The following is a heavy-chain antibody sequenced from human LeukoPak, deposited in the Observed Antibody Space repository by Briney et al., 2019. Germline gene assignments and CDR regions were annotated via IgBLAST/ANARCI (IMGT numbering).Heavy chain of an antibody. J-gene: IGHJ4*02. CDR1: EFSFITYW. CDR2: IKQDGSEK. D-gene: IGHD2-8*02. CDR3: ATYRQVLLPFES. V-gene: IGHV3-7*03. Sequence: GGSLRLSCAAPEFSFITYWMTWVRQAPGKGLEWVAKIKQDGSEKYYVDSVKGRFTISRDNARNSLYLQMNSLRAEDTAIYYCATYRQVLLPFESWGQGTLVTVSS.